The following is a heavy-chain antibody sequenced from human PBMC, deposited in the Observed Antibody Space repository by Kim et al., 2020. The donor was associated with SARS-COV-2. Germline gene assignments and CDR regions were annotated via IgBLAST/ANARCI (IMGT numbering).Heavy chain of an antibody. CDR2: IYYSGST. CDR3: ARGETVGEDV. V-gene: IGHV4-59*01. CDR1: GGSISSYY. Sequence: SETLSLTCTVSGGSISSYYWSWIRQPPGKGLEWIGYIYYSGSTNYNPSLKSRVTISVDTSKNQFSLKLSSVTAADTAVYYCARGETVGEDVWGQGTTVTVSS. D-gene: IGHD1-26*01. J-gene: IGHJ6*02.